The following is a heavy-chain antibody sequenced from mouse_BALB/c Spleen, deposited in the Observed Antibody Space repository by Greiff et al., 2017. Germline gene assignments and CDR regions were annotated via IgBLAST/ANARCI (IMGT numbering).Heavy chain of an antibody. CDR2: ISSGGSYT. Sequence: EVMLVESGGGLVKPGGSLKLSCAASGFTFSSYAMSWVRQSPEKRLEWVAEISSGGSYTYYPDTVTGRFTISRDNAKNTLYLEMSSLRSEDTAMYYCARCMITYSYYAMDYWGQGTSVTVSA. D-gene: IGHD2-4*01. J-gene: IGHJ4*01. CDR3: ARCMITYSYYAMDY. CDR1: GFTFSSYA. V-gene: IGHV5-9-4*01.